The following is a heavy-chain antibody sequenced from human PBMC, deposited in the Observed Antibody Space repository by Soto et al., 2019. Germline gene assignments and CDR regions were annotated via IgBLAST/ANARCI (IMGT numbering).Heavy chain of an antibody. J-gene: IGHJ6*01. D-gene: IGHD5-12*01. CDR1: GYSFTSYW. Sequence: PGESLKISCKGSGYSFTSYWIGWVRQMPGKGLEWMGIIYPGDSDTRYSPSFQGQVTISADKSISTAYLQWSSLKASDTAMYYCAKPGYSGYDSLSGYYGMDVWGQGTTVTVYS. V-gene: IGHV5-51*01. CDR2: IYPGDSDT. CDR3: AKPGYSGYDSLSGYYGMDV.